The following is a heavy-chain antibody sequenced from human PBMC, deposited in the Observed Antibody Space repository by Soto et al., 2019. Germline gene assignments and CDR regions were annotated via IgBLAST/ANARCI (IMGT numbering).Heavy chain of an antibody. CDR3: ATTPGPEVAARLKYYYFSGMDV. V-gene: IGHV5-51*01. D-gene: IGHD2-15*01. J-gene: IGHJ6*02. Sequence: GESLKISCEASGYSFTSYWIGWVRQRPGKGLEWMGIIHPGESDTKYSASFQGQVTISVDKSITTAYLQRSSLNASDTAMYYCATTPGPEVAARLKYYYFSGMDVWGQGTTVTVSS. CDR2: IHPGESDT. CDR1: GYSFTSYW.